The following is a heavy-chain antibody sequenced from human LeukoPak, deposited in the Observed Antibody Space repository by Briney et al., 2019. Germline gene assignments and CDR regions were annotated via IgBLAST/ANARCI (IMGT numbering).Heavy chain of an antibody. CDR2: IDWDDDK. J-gene: IGHJ5*02. D-gene: IGHD6-13*01. CDR1: GFSLSTSGVC. CDR3: ARTHPYSSSWYPWFDP. Sequence: SGPTLVNPTQTLTLTCSFSGFSLSTSGVCVSWIRQLPGKALGWLARIDWDDDKYYSTSLKTRLTISKDTSKNQVVLTMTNMDPVDTATYYCARTHPYSSSWYPWFDPWGQGTLVTVSS. V-gene: IGHV2-70*11.